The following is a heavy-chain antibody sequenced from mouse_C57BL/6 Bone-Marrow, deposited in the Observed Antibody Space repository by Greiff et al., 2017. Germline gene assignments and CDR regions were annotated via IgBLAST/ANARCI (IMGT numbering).Heavy chain of an antibody. V-gene: IGHV5-17*01. CDR3: ARGGSSHWYFDV. Sequence: QLKQSGGGLVKPGGSLKLSCAASGFTFSDYGMHWVRQAPEKGLEWVAYISSGSSTIYYADTVKGRFTISRDNAKNTLFLQMTSLRSEDTAMYYCARGGSSHWYFDVWGTGTTVTVSS. D-gene: IGHD1-1*01. J-gene: IGHJ1*03. CDR2: ISSGSSTI. CDR1: GFTFSDYG.